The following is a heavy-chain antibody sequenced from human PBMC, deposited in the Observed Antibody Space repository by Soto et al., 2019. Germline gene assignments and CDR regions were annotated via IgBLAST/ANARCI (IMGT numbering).Heavy chain of an antibody. CDR1: GFTFSDYY. D-gene: IGHD2-15*01. J-gene: IGHJ4*02. Sequence: QVQLVESGGGLVKPGGSLRLSCAASGFTFSDYYMTWIRQAPGSGLEWVSYISSSSGTISYANSVKGRFTISRDNAQNSLYLQMTSLRAEDTAIYYCAKYSNADTYWGQGTLVTVSS. CDR3: AKYSNADTY. CDR2: ISSSSGTI. V-gene: IGHV3-11*01.